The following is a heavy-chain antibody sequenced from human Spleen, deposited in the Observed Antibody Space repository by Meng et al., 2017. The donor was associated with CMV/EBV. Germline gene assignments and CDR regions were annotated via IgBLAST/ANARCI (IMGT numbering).Heavy chain of an antibody. CDR3: AKDPRLRFLEWSLDY. CDR1: GFTFSSCS. CDR2: VSSSNNYI. D-gene: IGHD3-3*01. Sequence: SGFTFSSCSMHWFREAPGMVLDRISSVSSSNNYISYADSVNSRFTISRDTAKNSLYLQMDSLRAEDTAVYYCAKDPRLRFLEWSLDYWGQGTLVTVSS. J-gene: IGHJ4*02. V-gene: IGHV3-21*01.